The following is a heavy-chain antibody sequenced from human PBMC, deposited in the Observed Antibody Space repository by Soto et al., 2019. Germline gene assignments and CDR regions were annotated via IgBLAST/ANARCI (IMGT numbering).Heavy chain of an antibody. V-gene: IGHV5-10-1*01. CDR1: GYSFTSYG. CDR2: IDPSDSYT. CDR3: ARQGGTTPGDYYGMDV. J-gene: IGHJ6*02. Sequence: PGESVTISCKGSGYSFTSYGISWVLQMPGKGLEWMGRIDPSDSYTNYSPSFQGHVTISADKSISTAYLQWSSLKASDTSMYYCARQGGTTPGDYYGMDVWGQGTTVTGSS. D-gene: IGHD1-1*01.